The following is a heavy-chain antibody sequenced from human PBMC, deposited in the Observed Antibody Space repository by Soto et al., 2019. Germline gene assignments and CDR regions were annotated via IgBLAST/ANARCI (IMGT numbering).Heavy chain of an antibody. CDR2: IKSKTDGGTT. J-gene: IGHJ4*02. V-gene: IGHV3-15*07. Sequence: GGSLRLSCAASGFTFSNAWMNWVRQAPGKGLEWVGRIKSKTDGGTTDYAAPVKGRFTISRDDSKNTLYLQMNSLKTEDTAVYYCTTGPLLGGRNERDSGYWGQGTLVTVSS. D-gene: IGHD1-1*01. CDR3: TTGPLLGGRNERDSGY. CDR1: GFTFSNAW.